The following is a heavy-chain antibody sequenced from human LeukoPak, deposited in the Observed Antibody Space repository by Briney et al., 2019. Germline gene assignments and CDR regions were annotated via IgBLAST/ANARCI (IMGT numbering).Heavy chain of an antibody. J-gene: IGHJ4*02. D-gene: IGHD3-22*01. CDR2: IYYSGSS. CDR1: GGSISRSSYY. V-gene: IGHV4-39*06. Sequence: SETLSLTCTVSGGSISRSSYYWGWIRQPPGKELEWIGSIYYSGSSYYNPSLKSRVTISVDTSKNQFTLKLSSVTAADTAVYYCARGSQYYDSSGYYYDFDYWGQGTLVTVSS. CDR3: ARGSQYYDSSGYYYDFDY.